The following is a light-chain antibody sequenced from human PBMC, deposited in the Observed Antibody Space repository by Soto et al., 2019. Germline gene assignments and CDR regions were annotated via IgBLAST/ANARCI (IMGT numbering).Light chain of an antibody. J-gene: IGKJ3*01. V-gene: IGKV3-20*01. CDR2: GAS. CDR1: QSISSSY. Sequence: EIVLTQSPGTLSLSPGERATLSCRASQSISSSYLAWYQQKPGQAPRLLIYGASSRATGITDRFSGSGSGTGFTLTISRLEPEDFAVYYCQQYGSSPLFTFGPGTKVDIK. CDR3: QQYGSSPLFT.